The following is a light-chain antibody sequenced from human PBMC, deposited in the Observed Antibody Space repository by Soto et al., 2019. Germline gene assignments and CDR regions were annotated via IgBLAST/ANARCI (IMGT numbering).Light chain of an antibody. Sequence: SYELTQPLSVSVALGQTARITCGGNNIGSKNVHWYQQKPGQAPVLVIYMDSNRPAGIPERFAGSNSGNTATLTISRAQAGDESDYYCQVWDSSTLVFGGGTKLTVL. CDR1: NIGSKN. V-gene: IGLV3-9*01. CDR3: QVWDSSTLV. CDR2: MDS. J-gene: IGLJ2*01.